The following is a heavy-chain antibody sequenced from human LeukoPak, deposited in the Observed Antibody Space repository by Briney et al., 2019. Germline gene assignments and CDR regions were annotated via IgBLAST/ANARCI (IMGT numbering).Heavy chain of an antibody. V-gene: IGHV4-59*01. Sequence: PETLSLTCTVSGGSISSYYWSWIRQPPGKGLEWIGYIFYTGSTNYNPSLKSRVTISVDTSKKQFSLKLSSVTAADTAVYYCARDTYYYGLDVWGQGTTVTVSS. CDR3: ARDTYYYGLDV. J-gene: IGHJ6*02. CDR1: GGSISSYY. CDR2: IFYTGST.